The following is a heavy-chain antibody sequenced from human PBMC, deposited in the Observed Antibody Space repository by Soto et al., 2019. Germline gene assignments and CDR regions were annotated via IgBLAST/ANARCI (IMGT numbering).Heavy chain of an antibody. Sequence: QVQLMESGGGVVQPGRSLRLSCAASGFTFNTYGIHWVRQAPGKGLEWVAVIWYAGSNKYYADSVKGRFTSSRDNSKNTLYLQMNSLRAEDTAVYYCARGTVHFDYWGQGTLVTVSS. V-gene: IGHV3-33*01. CDR2: IWYAGSNK. CDR1: GFTFNTYG. D-gene: IGHD4-17*01. J-gene: IGHJ4*02. CDR3: ARGTVHFDY.